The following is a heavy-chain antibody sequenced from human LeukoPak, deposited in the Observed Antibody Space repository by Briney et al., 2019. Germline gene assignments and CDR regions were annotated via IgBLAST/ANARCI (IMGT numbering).Heavy chain of an antibody. CDR3: TTGGPGIAVAGRRWYFDY. V-gene: IGHV3-15*07. J-gene: IGHJ4*02. D-gene: IGHD6-19*01. CDR2: IKSKTDGGTT. CDR1: GFTFSNAW. Sequence: TGGSLRLSCAASGFTFSNAWMNWVRQAPGKGLEWVGRIKSKTDGGTTDYAAPVKGRFTISRDDSKSTLYLQMNSLKTEDTAVYYCTTGGPGIAVAGRRWYFDYWGQGTLVTVSS.